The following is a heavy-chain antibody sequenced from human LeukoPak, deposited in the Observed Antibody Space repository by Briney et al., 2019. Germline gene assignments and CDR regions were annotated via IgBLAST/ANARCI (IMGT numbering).Heavy chain of an antibody. CDR1: GGSISSNY. J-gene: IGHJ4*02. Sequence: SETLSLTCTVSGGSISSNYLSWIRQPAGRGLEWIGRIYTSGSTSYNPSLESRVTMSVDTSKNQFSLNLRSVTAADTAVYYCARWTSSSWYRFDYWGQGTLVTVSS. V-gene: IGHV4-4*07. D-gene: IGHD6-13*01. CDR3: ARWTSSSWYRFDY. CDR2: IYTSGST.